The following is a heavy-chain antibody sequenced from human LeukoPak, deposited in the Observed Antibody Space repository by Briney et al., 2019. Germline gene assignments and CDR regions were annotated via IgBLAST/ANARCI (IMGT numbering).Heavy chain of an antibody. CDR3: ARQLYGSDY. D-gene: IGHD4-17*01. CDR1: GVSFSTYY. Sequence: SETLSFTCAVSGVSFSTYYWSWIRQSPEKGLEWIGEVNHSGYTNYNPSLKSRVTISVDTSKNQFSLRLNSVTAADTAVYYCARQLYGSDYWGQGTLVTVS. V-gene: IGHV4-34*01. CDR2: VNHSGYT. J-gene: IGHJ4*02.